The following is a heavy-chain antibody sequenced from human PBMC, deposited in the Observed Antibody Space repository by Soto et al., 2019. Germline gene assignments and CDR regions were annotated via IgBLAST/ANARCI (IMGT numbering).Heavy chain of an antibody. V-gene: IGHV3-30*18. CDR3: AKETATSVDYYYFYGLDV. CDR1: GFIFGTYG. Sequence: QVQLVESGGGVVQPGRSLRLSCSASGFIFGTYGMDWVRQAPGKGLEWVALISYDGNKEFYEDSVKGRFTISRDNSRNTLYLNMNSLKPEDTAMYYCAKETATSVDYYYFYGLDVWGPGTTVSVSS. CDR2: ISYDGNKE. D-gene: IGHD1-1*01. J-gene: IGHJ6*02.